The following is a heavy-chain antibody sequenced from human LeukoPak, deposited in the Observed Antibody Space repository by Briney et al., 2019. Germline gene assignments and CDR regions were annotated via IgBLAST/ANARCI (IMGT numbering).Heavy chain of an antibody. Sequence: GGSLRLSCAASGFTFSDYYMSWIRQAPGKGLEWVSYISSSGSTIYYADSVRGRFTISRDNAKNSLYLQMNSLRAEDTAVYYCARQIVVVPAAIPLWDYWGQGTLVTVSS. CDR1: GFTFSDYY. D-gene: IGHD2-2*02. J-gene: IGHJ4*02. V-gene: IGHV3-11*01. CDR2: ISSSGSTI. CDR3: ARQIVVVPAAIPLWDY.